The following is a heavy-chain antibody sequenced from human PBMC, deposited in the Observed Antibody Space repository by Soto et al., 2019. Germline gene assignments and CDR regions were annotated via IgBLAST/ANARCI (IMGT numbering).Heavy chain of an antibody. V-gene: IGHV1-3*01. D-gene: IGHD6-13*01. CDR2: INAGNGNT. CDR1: GYTFTSYA. Sequence: QVQLVQSGAEVKKPGASVKVSCKASGYTFTSYAMHWVRQAPGQRLERMGWINAGNGNTKYSQKFRARATITRDTSASTGYMALSSLRSEDTAVYYCAREASSSLIGDYWGQGTLVTVSS. J-gene: IGHJ4*02. CDR3: AREASSSLIGDY.